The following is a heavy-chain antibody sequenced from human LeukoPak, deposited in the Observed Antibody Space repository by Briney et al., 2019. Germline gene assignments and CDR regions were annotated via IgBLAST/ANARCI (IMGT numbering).Heavy chain of an antibody. D-gene: IGHD3-10*01. J-gene: IGHJ5*02. CDR2: IDAGNGDT. Sequence: ASVKVSCKASGYTFTSYGISWVRQAPGQRLEWMGSIDAGNGDTKSSQKFQGRLTITKDTSATTAYMELSSLRSEDTAVYYCARGLAGGLDPWGQGTLVTVSS. V-gene: IGHV1-18*01. CDR3: ARGLAGGLDP. CDR1: GYTFTSYG.